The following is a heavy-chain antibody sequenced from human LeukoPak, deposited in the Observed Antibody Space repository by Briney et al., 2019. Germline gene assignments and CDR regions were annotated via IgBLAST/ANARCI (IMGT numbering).Heavy chain of an antibody. CDR1: GYTFTSYG. CDR2: ISAYNGNT. Sequence: ASVKVSCKASGYTFTSYGISWVRQAPGQGLEWMGWISAYNGNTNCAQELQGRVTMTTDTSTSTAYMELRSLRSDDTAVYYCARVVSAVAVEQGDYWGQGTLVTVSS. D-gene: IGHD6-19*01. CDR3: ARVVSAVAVEQGDY. V-gene: IGHV1-18*01. J-gene: IGHJ4*02.